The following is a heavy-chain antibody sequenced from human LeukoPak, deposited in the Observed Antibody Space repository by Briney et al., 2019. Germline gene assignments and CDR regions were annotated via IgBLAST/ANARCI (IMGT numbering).Heavy chain of an antibody. CDR3: ARSNRGVRTYYYYYYYMDA. J-gene: IGHJ6*03. CDR1: GGSFSGYY. V-gene: IGHV4-34*01. D-gene: IGHD3-10*01. Sequence: SETLSLTCAVYGGSFSGYYWSWIRQPPGKGLEWIGEINHSGSTNYNPSLKSRVTISVDTSKNQFSLKLSSVTAADTAVYYCARSNRGVRTYYYYYYYMDAWGKGTTVTISS. CDR2: INHSGST.